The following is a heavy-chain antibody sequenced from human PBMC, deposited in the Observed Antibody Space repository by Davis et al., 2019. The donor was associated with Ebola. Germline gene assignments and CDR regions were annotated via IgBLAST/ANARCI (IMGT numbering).Heavy chain of an antibody. CDR2: ISYTGTT. CDR1: GGSVNNDF. V-gene: IGHV4-59*02. CDR3: ARGSVKMDS. J-gene: IGHJ4*02. Sequence: PSETLSLTCTVSGGSVNNDFWSWIRQSPGKGLEWIGFISYTGTTNYNSSLKSRVTISVDTSKNQFSLKLSSVTAADTAVYYCARGSVKMDSWGQGILVTVSS. D-gene: IGHD3-22*01.